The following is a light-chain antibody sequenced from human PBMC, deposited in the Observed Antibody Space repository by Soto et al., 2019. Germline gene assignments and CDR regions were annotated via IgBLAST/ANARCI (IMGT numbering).Light chain of an antibody. J-gene: IGKJ5*01. V-gene: IGKV3-20*01. CDR1: QSVSSGY. CDR3: QQYGSSSIT. CDR2: GAS. Sequence: EIVMTQSPGTLSVSPGERATLSCRASQSVSSGYLAWYQQKPGQAPRLLIYGASSRATGIPDRFSGSGSGTDFTLTISRLEPEDFAVYYCQQYGSSSITFGQGTRLEI.